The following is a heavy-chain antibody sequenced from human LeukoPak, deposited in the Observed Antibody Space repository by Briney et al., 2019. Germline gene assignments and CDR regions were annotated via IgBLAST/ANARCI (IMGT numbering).Heavy chain of an antibody. Sequence: GGSLRLSCAASGFTFSNYWMSWVRQAPGKGLEWVANIKQDGSEKYYAESVKGRFTISRDNAKNSLYLQMNSLRAEDTAMYYCARERSGYSSDGSCYDFDYWGQGTLVTVSS. CDR2: IKQDGSEK. CDR3: ARERSGYSSDGSCYDFDY. J-gene: IGHJ4*02. CDR1: GFTFSNYW. D-gene: IGHD2-15*01. V-gene: IGHV3-7*01.